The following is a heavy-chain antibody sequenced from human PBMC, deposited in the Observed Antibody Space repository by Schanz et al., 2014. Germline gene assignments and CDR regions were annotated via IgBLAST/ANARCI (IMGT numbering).Heavy chain of an antibody. CDR1: GGSISSEY. V-gene: IGHV4-4*07. CDR2: IYNSGKT. D-gene: IGHD3-10*01. Sequence: QVQLQESGPALVKPSETLSLTCTVSGGSISSEYWSWIRQPAGKGLEWIGRIYNSGKTNYNPSLESRVSMSVDTSTKQLSLKLRSVSAADTAVYYCARVVLGGDAFDIWGQGTMVTVSS. J-gene: IGHJ3*02. CDR3: ARVVLGGDAFDI.